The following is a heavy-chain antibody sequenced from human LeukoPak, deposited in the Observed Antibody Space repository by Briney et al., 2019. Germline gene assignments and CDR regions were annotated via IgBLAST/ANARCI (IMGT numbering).Heavy chain of an antibody. CDR3: ARDLNYYGSGSYYIDY. Sequence: PGGCLRLSCAASGFTFSSYWMYWVRQAPGKGLVWVSGINTDGSSTHYADSVKGRFTISRDNAKNTLYLQMNSLRAEDTAVYYCARDLNYYGSGSYYIDYWGQGTLVTVSS. CDR2: INTDGSST. J-gene: IGHJ4*02. V-gene: IGHV3-74*01. CDR1: GFTFSSYW. D-gene: IGHD3-10*01.